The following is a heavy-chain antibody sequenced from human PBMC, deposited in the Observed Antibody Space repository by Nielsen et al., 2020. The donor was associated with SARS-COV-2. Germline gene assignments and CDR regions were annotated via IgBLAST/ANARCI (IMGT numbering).Heavy chain of an antibody. CDR3: AREGSYNWKIY. CDR2: IYYSGST. D-gene: IGHD1-20*01. Sequence: SETLSLTCTVSGGSISSSSYYWGWIRPPPGKGLEWLGSIYYSGSTYYNPSLKSRVTISIDTSKNQFSLTLSSVTAADTAVYYCAREGSYNWKIYWGQGTLVTVSS. J-gene: IGHJ4*02. V-gene: IGHV4-39*07. CDR1: GGSISSSSYY.